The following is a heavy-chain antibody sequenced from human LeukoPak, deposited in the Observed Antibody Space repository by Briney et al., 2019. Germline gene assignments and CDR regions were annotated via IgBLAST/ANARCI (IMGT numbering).Heavy chain of an antibody. Sequence: GGPLRLSCAASGFTVSSNYMSWVRQAPGKGLEWVSVIYSGGSTYYADSVKGRFTISRDNSKNTLYLQMNSLRAEDTAVYYCARARTYYYDSSGYVYYYYGMDVWGQGTTVTVSS. V-gene: IGHV3-53*01. D-gene: IGHD3-22*01. CDR1: GFTVSSNY. CDR2: IYSGGST. CDR3: ARARTYYYDSSGYVYYYYGMDV. J-gene: IGHJ6*02.